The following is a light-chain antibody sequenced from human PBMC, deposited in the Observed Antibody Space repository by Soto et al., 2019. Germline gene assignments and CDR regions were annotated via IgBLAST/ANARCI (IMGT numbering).Light chain of an antibody. CDR1: QGISSY. V-gene: IGKV1-9*01. CDR2: AAS. J-gene: IGKJ4*01. Sequence: IQLTQSPSSLSASVGDRVTITCRASQGISSYLAWYQQKPGKAPKLLIYAASTLQSGVPSRFSGSGSGTDFTHTSTSLQPEDFATYYCQQLNSYPLCFGGWTKVDLK. CDR3: QQLNSYPLC.